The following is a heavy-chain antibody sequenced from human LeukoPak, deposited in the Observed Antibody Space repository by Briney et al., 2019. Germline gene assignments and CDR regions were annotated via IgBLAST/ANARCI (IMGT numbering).Heavy chain of an antibody. J-gene: IGHJ5*02. Sequence: PSETLSLTCTVSGGSISSYHWYWIRQPPGRGLEWIGYIHYSGSSKYNPSLKSRVTISEDTSKKQFSLKLRSVTAADTAVYYCAGALAAAGSRGWFDPWGQGVLVTVSS. CDR1: GGSISSYH. V-gene: IGHV4-59*08. D-gene: IGHD6-13*01. CDR2: IHYSGSS. CDR3: AGALAAAGSRGWFDP.